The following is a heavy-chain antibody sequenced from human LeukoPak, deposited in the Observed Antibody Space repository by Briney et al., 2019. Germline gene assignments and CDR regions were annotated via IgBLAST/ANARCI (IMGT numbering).Heavy chain of an antibody. CDR3: ATIGSCTSSACSPFDY. V-gene: IGHV1-46*03. J-gene: IGHJ4*02. CDR1: GYTFTSYY. D-gene: IGHD2-2*01. CDR2: INPSSGVT. Sequence: ASVKVSCKASGYTFTSYYIHWVRQAPGQGLEWMGIINPSSGVTRYAQKFQGRITMTRDTSTSTVYMELSSLRSEDTAVYYCATIGSCTSSACSPFDYWGQGTLVTVSS.